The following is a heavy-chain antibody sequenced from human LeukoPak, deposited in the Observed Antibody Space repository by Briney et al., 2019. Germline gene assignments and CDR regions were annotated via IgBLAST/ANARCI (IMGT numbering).Heavy chain of an antibody. CDR1: GGSFSGYF. CDR3: ARGRGYNAFDY. V-gene: IGHV4-34*01. Sequence: SETLSLTCAVYGGSFSGYFWSWIRQPPGKGLEWIGEINHSGGTNYNPSLKSRVTKSVDTSKNQFSLKLSSVTAADTAVYYCARGRGYNAFDYWGQGTLVTVSS. J-gene: IGHJ4*02. D-gene: IGHD5-24*01. CDR2: INHSGGT.